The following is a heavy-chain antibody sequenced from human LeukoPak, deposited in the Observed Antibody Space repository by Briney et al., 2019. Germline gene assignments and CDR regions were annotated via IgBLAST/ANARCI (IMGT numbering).Heavy chain of an antibody. CDR1: GFTFSKYW. CDR3: GRDKKWLQYYYGVDV. V-gene: IGHV3-7*01. J-gene: IGHJ6*02. CDR2: TQQDGSAK. Sequence: PGGSLRLSCAASGFTFSKYWMAWVRQAPGKGLEWVAYTQQDGSAKYYVDSVKGRFTISRDNAKNSLYLQMHSLRAEDTAVYYCGRDKKWLQYYYGVDVWGQGTTVIVSS. D-gene: IGHD5-12*01.